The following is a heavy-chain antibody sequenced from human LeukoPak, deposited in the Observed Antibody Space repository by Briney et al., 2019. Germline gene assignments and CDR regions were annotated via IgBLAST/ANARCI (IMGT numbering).Heavy chain of an antibody. CDR3: GRGRGNGRPENYFDY. CDR2: MNPNSGNT. Sequence: GASVKVSCKAPGYTFTSYDINWVRQATGQGLEWMGWMNPNSGNTGYVQKFQGRVTMTRNTSTNTAYMELSSLRSEDTAVYYCGRGRGNGRPENYFDYWGQGTLVTVSS. CDR1: GYTFTSYD. J-gene: IGHJ4*02. D-gene: IGHD2-8*01. V-gene: IGHV1-8*02.